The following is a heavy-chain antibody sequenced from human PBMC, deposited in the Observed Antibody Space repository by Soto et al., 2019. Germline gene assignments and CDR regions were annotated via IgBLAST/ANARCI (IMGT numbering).Heavy chain of an antibody. D-gene: IGHD5-12*01. J-gene: IGHJ6*02. CDR3: ARGGDVNYYHGMDV. Sequence: QVQLVQSGGEVNKPGASVKLSCTASGYTFTSYGISWVRQAPGQGLEWMGWISAYNGKTNYAQNVQGRVTMTTDTSTRTAYMDLRSLRSDDTAVYYCARGGDVNYYHGMDVWGQGTTVTVSS. V-gene: IGHV1-18*01. CDR2: ISAYNGKT. CDR1: GYTFTSYG.